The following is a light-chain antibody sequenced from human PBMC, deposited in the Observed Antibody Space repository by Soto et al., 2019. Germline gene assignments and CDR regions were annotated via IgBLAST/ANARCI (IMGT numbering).Light chain of an antibody. CDR2: DTS. CDR3: HQYNNCPPIT. V-gene: IGKV3-20*01. Sequence: NGLKNSPGTLSLYTGERASLSCRASHNVRDSYLAWYQQKPGQAPSLLLYDTSTRATGVPDRFSGSGSGTDFALTISSLQSEDFAVYYCHQYNNCPPITFGHGTRLEI. J-gene: IGKJ5*01. CDR1: HNVRDSY.